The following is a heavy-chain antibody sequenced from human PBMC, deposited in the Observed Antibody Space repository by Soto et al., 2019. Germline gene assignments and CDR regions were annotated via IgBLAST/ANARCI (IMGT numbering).Heavy chain of an antibody. CDR2: IYYSGST. J-gene: IGHJ5*02. V-gene: IGHV4-31*03. Sequence: SEIQSLTCTVSDGYIRSRGYCWSWISQHPGKGLEWIGYIYYSGSTYYNPSLKSRVTISVDRSKNQFSLKLSSVTAADTAVYCCARSYSSGWPGGFDPWGQGTLVTVSS. CDR3: ARSYSSGWPGGFDP. D-gene: IGHD6-19*01. CDR1: DGYIRSRGYC.